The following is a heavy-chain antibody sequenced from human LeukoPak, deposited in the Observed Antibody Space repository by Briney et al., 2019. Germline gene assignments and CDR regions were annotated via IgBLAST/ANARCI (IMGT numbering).Heavy chain of an antibody. CDR1: GRSISSGDYY. Sequence: SETLTLTCTVSGRSISSGDYYWRWIRQAPGKGLEWIGYIYYSRSTYYNPSLKSRVTITVDTSKNQFSLKLSAVTAADSALYYSAREYCSGTSCYCDDWGQGTMVTVSS. CDR2: IYYSRST. V-gene: IGHV4-30-4*01. J-gene: IGHJ4*03. D-gene: IGHD2-2*01. CDR3: AREYCSGTSCYCDD.